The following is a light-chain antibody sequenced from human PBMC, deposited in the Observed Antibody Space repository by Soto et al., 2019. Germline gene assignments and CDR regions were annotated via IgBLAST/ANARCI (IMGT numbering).Light chain of an antibody. V-gene: IGKV3-11*01. CDR1: QSVSSS. Sequence: EIVLTQSPATLSLSPWERATLSCRASQSVSSSLAWYQQKPGQAPRHLIYDASNRATGIPARFSGSGSGTDFTLTISSLEPEDFAVYYCQQRSNWPITFGQGTRLEIK. CDR2: DAS. CDR3: QQRSNWPIT. J-gene: IGKJ5*01.